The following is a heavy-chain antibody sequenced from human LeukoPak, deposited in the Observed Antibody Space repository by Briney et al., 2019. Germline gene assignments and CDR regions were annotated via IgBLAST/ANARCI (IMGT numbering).Heavy chain of an antibody. CDR3: AVGLERFLEWLPAPPDYYGMDV. Sequence: SETLSLTCTVSGGSISSGSYYWSWIRQPAGKGLEWIGRIYTSGSTNYNPSLKSRVTISVDTSKNQFSLKLSSVTAADTAVYYCAVGLERFLEWLPAPPDYYGMDVWGQGTTVTVSS. CDR2: IYTSGST. D-gene: IGHD3-3*01. J-gene: IGHJ6*02. V-gene: IGHV4-61*02. CDR1: GGSISSGSYY.